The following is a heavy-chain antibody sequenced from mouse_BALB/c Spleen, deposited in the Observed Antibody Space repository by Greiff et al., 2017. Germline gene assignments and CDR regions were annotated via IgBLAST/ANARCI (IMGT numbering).Heavy chain of an antibody. D-gene: IGHD2-4*01. V-gene: IGHV10-1*02. Sequence: EVQRVESGGGLVQPKGSLKLSCAASGFTFNTYAMNWVRQAPGKGLEWVARIRSKSNNYATYYADSVKDRFTISRDDSQSMLYLQMNNLKTEDTAMYYCVRHDYDHFDYWGQGTTLTVSS. CDR2: IRSKSNNYAT. CDR1: GFTFNTYA. J-gene: IGHJ2*01. CDR3: VRHDYDHFDY.